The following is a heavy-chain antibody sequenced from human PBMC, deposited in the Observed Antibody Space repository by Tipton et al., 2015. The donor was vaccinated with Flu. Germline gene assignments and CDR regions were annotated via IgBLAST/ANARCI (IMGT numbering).Heavy chain of an antibody. CDR1: GGSISSYY. CDR3: ARDYYGSGYDAFDI. J-gene: IGHJ3*02. CDR2: IYYSGST. V-gene: IGHV4-59*01. Sequence: TLSLTCTVSGGSISSYYWSWIRQPPGKGLEWIGYIYYSGSTNYNPSLKSRVTISVDTSKNQFPLKLSSVTAADTAVYYCARDYYGSGYDAFDIWGQGTMVTVSS. D-gene: IGHD3-10*01.